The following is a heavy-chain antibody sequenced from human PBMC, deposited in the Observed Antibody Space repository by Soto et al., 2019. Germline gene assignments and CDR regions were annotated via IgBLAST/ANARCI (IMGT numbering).Heavy chain of an antibody. Sequence: PGGSLRLSCAASGFIFDNYAMSWVRPAPGKGLEWVSSITGSGGSTNYADSVKGRFTISRDNSKNTLYLQMSSLRAEDTAVYYCAIRGSYRSFDYWGQGTLVTVSS. CDR1: GFIFDNYA. CDR2: ITGSGGST. D-gene: IGHD3-16*02. V-gene: IGHV3-23*01. J-gene: IGHJ4*02. CDR3: AIRGSYRSFDY.